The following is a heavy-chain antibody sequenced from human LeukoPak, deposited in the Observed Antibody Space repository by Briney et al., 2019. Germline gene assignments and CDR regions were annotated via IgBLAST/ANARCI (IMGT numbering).Heavy chain of an antibody. CDR2: ITTSSDTI. J-gene: IGHJ6*04. CDR1: GFNFSTYT. Sequence: GGSLRLSCAASGFNFSTYTMNWVRQAPGKGLEWLSYITTSSDTIYYADSVKGRFTISRDNAKNSLYLQMNSLRAEDTAVYYCAELGITMIGGVWGKGTTVTISS. CDR3: AELGITMIGGV. D-gene: IGHD3-10*02. V-gene: IGHV3-48*04.